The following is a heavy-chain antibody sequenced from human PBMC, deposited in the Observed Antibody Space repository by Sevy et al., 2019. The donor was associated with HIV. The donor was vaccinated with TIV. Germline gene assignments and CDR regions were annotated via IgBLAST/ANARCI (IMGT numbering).Heavy chain of an antibody. CDR1: GFPFNTYS. D-gene: IGHD3-16*02. CDR3: TRVYWRTYRFDDY. Sequence: GGSLRLSCAASGFPFNTYSMNWIRQAPGKGLEWVSYISERATTIYYAYSVRGRFTISRDNAVNSLYLQMNNLTAEDTAMYYCTRVYWRTYRFDDYWGPGTLVTVSS. J-gene: IGHJ4*02. CDR2: ISERATTI. V-gene: IGHV3-48*01.